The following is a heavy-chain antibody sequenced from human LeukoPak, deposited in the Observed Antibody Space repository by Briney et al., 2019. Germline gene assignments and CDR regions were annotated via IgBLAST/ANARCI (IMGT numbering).Heavy chain of an antibody. J-gene: IGHJ3*02. D-gene: IGHD3-3*01. Sequence: GASVKVSCKASGYTFTSYYTHWVRQAPGQGLEWMGIINPSGGSTSYAQKFQGRVTMTRDTSTSTAYMELSRLRSDDTAVYYCASFITIFGVVIWSRRAFDIWGQGTMVTVSS. CDR1: GYTFTSYY. CDR2: INPSGGST. CDR3: ASFITIFGVVIWSRRAFDI. V-gene: IGHV1-46*01.